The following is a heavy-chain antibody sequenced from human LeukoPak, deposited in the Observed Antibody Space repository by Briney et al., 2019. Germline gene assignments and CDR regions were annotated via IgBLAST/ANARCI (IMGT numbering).Heavy chain of an antibody. D-gene: IGHD3-3*01. J-gene: IGHJ4*02. CDR3: ARVEKYYDFWSSFGGYFDY. CDR1: GFTFSSYS. CDR2: ISSSSSYI. Sequence: GGSLRLSCAASGFTFSSYSMNWVRQAPGKGLEWVSSISSSSSYIYYADSVKGRFTISRDNAKNSLYLQMNSLRAEDTAVYYCARVEKYYDFWSSFGGYFDYWGQGTLVTVSS. V-gene: IGHV3-21*01.